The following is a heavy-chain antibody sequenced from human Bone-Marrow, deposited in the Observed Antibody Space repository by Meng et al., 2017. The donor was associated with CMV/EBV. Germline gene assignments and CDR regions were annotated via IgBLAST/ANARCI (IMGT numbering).Heavy chain of an antibody. V-gene: IGHV3-21*01. CDR2: ISSSSSYI. Sequence: GGSLRLSCAASGFTFSSYSMNWVRQAPGKGLEWVSSISSSSSYIYYADSVKGRFTISRDNAKNSLYLQMNSLRAEDTAVYYCARDKDDILTGLGWSYYYYGMDVCGQGTTVTVSS. J-gene: IGHJ6*02. D-gene: IGHD3-9*01. CDR3: ARDKDDILTGLGWSYYYYGMDV. CDR1: GFTFSSYS.